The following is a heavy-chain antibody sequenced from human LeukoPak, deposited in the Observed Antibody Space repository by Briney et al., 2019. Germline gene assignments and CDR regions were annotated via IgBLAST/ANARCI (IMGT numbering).Heavy chain of an antibody. CDR3: ARAGLVGATVFPTRY. D-gene: IGHD1-26*01. Sequence: SETLSLTCTVSGGSISSSSYYWGWIRQPPGKGLEWIGSIYYSGSTYYNPSLKSRVTISVDTSKNQFSLKLSSVTAADTAVYYCARAGLVGATVFPTRYWGQGTLVTVSS. J-gene: IGHJ4*02. CDR2: IYYSGST. CDR1: GGSISSSSYY. V-gene: IGHV4-39*01.